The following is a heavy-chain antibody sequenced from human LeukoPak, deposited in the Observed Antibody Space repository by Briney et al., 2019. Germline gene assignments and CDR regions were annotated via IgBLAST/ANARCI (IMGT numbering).Heavy chain of an antibody. V-gene: IGHV3-7*03. CDR3: VKSRRVGANQRGLFDY. J-gene: IGHJ4*02. Sequence: PGGSLRLSCTASGFTFSNFWMGWVRQAPGKGLEWVANIKQDETEKFYLGSVKGRFTISRDNAKNSLYLQMNSLRADDTAVYYCVKSRRVGANQRGLFDYWGQGTLVTVSP. CDR2: IKQDETEK. CDR1: GFTFSNFW. D-gene: IGHD1-26*01.